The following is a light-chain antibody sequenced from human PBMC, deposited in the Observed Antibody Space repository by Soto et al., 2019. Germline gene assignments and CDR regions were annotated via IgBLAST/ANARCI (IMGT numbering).Light chain of an antibody. CDR2: AAS. V-gene: IGKV1-39*01. CDR1: QSISSY. CDR3: QQSYSTPG. J-gene: IGKJ3*01. Sequence: IPITHSPTSPASTVGDRSTIPFRASQSISSYLNWYQQKPGKAPKLLIYAASSLQSGVPSRFSGSGSGTDFTLTISSLQPEDFATYYCQQSYSTPGFGPGTKVDIK.